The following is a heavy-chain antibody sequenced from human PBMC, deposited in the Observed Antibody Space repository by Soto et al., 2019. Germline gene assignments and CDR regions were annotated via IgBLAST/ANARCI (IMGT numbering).Heavy chain of an antibody. V-gene: IGHV4-61*01. CDR2: LYYSGST. CDR3: ARLGATTPSSPYYYYCGMDV. CDR1: GGSVSSRSYF. Sequence: SETLSLTCTVSGGSVSSRSYFWTWIRQPPGKGLEWIGYLYYSGSTNYNPSLKSRITISADTSKNQFSLKLSSVTAADTAVYYCARLGATTPSSPYYYYCGMDVWGQGNTVTVS. D-gene: IGHD1-26*01. J-gene: IGHJ6*02.